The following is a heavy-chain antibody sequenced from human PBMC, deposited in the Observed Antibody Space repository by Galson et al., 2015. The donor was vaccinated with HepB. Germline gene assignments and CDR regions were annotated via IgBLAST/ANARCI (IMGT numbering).Heavy chain of an antibody. D-gene: IGHD3-22*01. CDR2: ISYDGSNT. J-gene: IGHJ4*02. V-gene: IGHV3-30*18. CDR1: GFIFSDYN. CDR3: AKDLFDRSGFFYLPES. Sequence: SLRLSCAASGFIFSDYNMHWVRQAPGKGLEWLAVISYDGSNTFYLDSVEGRFTVSRDSSKNTLFLQMSSLRPDDTAMYYCAKDLFDRSGFFYLPESRGQGTLVTVSS.